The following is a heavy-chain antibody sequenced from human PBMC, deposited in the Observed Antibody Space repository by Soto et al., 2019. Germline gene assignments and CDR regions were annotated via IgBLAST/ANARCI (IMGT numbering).Heavy chain of an antibody. J-gene: IGHJ4*02. Sequence: QVQLVQSGAEVKKPGSSVKVSCKASGGTFSSYAISWVRQAPGQGLEWMGGIIPIFGTANYAQKFQGRVTXXAXEXXSTAYMELSSLRSEDTAVYYCARATAYGDYAAIDYWGQGTLVTVSS. CDR1: GGTFSSYA. D-gene: IGHD4-17*01. CDR3: ARATAYGDYAAIDY. V-gene: IGHV1-69*12. CDR2: IIPIFGTA.